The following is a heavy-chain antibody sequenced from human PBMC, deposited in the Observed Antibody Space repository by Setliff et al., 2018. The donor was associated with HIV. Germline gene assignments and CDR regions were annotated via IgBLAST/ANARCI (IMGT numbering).Heavy chain of an antibody. CDR3: ASTDSSGWYADRSGFDP. V-gene: IGHV4-39*07. CDR2: IYHTGRT. D-gene: IGHD6-19*01. CDR1: GGSIDNNKYY. J-gene: IGHJ5*02. Sequence: SETLSLTCSVSGGSIDNNKYYWTWIRQPPGKGLEWTGSIYHTGRTYYNRSLESRLTISIDTSKNQFSLKLNSVTAADTAVYYCASTDSSGWYADRSGFDPWGQGTLVTVSS.